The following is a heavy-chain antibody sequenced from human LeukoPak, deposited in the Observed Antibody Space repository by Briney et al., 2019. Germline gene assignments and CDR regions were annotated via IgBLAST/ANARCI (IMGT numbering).Heavy chain of an antibody. V-gene: IGHV5-51*01. CDR3: ARGFNWFDS. CDR1: GYSFTNHW. J-gene: IGHJ5*01. Sequence: KPGESLKISCKGSGYSFTNHWIAWVRQMPGKVLEWMGIINPSDSDTRYNPSFQGQVTISADRSISTAYLQWSTLKASDTAMYYCARGFNWFDSWGQGTLVTVSS. CDR2: INPSDSDT.